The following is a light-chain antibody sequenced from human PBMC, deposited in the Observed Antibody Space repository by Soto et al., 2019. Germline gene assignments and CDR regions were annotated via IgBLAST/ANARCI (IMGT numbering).Light chain of an antibody. CDR1: HDIKKY. V-gene: IGKV1-33*01. Sequence: DIQMTQSPSSLSASVGDRVTITCQASHDIKKYLNWYQEKPGKAPKLLIFDASNLQTGVPSRFSGSGSGTHFTFTINSLQPEDIATYYCQNYDSVPPTFGQGTRLDIK. CDR3: QNYDSVPPT. J-gene: IGKJ5*01. CDR2: DAS.